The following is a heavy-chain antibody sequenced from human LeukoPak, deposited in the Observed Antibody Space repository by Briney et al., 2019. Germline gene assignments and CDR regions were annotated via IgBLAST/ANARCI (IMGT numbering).Heavy chain of an antibody. D-gene: IGHD3-10*02. V-gene: IGHV3-48*03. CDR2: ISSSGSTI. CDR1: GFTFSSYE. J-gene: IGHJ6*04. Sequence: GGSLRLSCAASGFTFSSYEMNWVRQAPGKGLEWVSYISSSGSTIYYADSVKGRSTISRDNTKNSLYLQMNSLRAEDTAVYYCAELGITMIGGVWGKGTTVTISS. CDR3: AELGITMIGGV.